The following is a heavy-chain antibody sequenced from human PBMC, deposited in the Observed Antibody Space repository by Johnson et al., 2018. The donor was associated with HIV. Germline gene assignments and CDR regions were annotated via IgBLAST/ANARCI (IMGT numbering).Heavy chain of an antibody. CDR3: ARDIAIQLWSHDAFDI. CDR1: GFTFSDYY. V-gene: IGHV3-11*04. CDR2: ISSSGSTI. D-gene: IGHD5-18*01. J-gene: IGHJ3*02. Sequence: QVHLVESGGGLVKPGGSLRLSCAASGFTFSDYYMSWIRQAPGKGLEWVSYISSSGSTIYYADSVKGRFTISRDNAKNSLYLQMNSLRAEGTAVYYCARDIAIQLWSHDAFDIWGQGTMVTVSS.